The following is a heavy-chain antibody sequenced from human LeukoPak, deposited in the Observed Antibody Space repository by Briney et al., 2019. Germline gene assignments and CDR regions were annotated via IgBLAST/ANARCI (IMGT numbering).Heavy chain of an antibody. V-gene: IGHV4-39*01. CDR1: GGSISSSSYY. CDR2: IYDSGST. J-gene: IGHJ4*02. CDR3: ARQGDPTVTATGDY. D-gene: IGHD4-17*01. Sequence: PSETLSLTCTVSGGSISSSSYYWGWIRQPPGKGLEWIGSIYDSGSTYYNPSLKSRVTISVDTSKNQFSLKLSSVTAADTAVYYCARQGDPTVTATGDYWGQGTLVTVSS.